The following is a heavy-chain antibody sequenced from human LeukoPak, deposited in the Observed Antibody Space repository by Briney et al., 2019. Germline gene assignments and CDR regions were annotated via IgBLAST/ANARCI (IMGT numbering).Heavy chain of an antibody. J-gene: IGHJ4*02. CDR3: ARQRREIVVVITTLFDY. CDR2: INHSGST. V-gene: IGHV4-34*01. CDR1: GGSFSGYY. Sequence: SETLSLTCAVYGGSFSGYYWSWIRQPPGKGLEWIGEINHSGSTNYNPSLKSRVTISVDTSKNQFSLKLSSVTAADTAVYYCARQRREIVVVITTLFDYWGQGTLATVSS. D-gene: IGHD3-22*01.